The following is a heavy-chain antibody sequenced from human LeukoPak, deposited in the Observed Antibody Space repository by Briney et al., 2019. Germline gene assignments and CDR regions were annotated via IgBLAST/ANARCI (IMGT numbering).Heavy chain of an antibody. CDR3: ARYHNGYDDY. Sequence: PSETLSLTCTVSGGSISSSSYYWGWIRQPPGKGLEWIGSIYYSGNTYYNPSLKSRVIISTDTSKNQFSLKLSSVTAVDTALYYCARYHNGYDDYWGQGTLVTVSS. D-gene: IGHD5-12*01. CDR1: GGSISSSSYY. CDR2: IYYSGNT. J-gene: IGHJ4*02. V-gene: IGHV4-39*07.